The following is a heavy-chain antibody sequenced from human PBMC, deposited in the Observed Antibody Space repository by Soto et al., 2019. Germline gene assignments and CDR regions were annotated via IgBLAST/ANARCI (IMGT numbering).Heavy chain of an antibody. J-gene: IGHJ1*01. D-gene: IGHD3-22*01. CDR3: ARDSYDSSGYPGYFQH. Sequence: SETPSLTCTVSGGSISSYYWSWIRQPAGKGLEWIGRIYTSGGTNYNPSLKSRVTMSVDTSKNQFSLKLSSVTAAETAVYYCARDSYDSSGYPGYFQHWGQGTLVT. CDR2: IYTSGGT. V-gene: IGHV4-4*07. CDR1: GGSISSYY.